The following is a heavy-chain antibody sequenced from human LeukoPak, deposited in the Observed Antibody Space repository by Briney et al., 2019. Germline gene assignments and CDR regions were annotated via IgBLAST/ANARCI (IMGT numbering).Heavy chain of an antibody. J-gene: IGHJ4*02. CDR3: ARGPATELDY. V-gene: IGHV1-69*05. CDR2: IISIFGTA. CDR1: GGTFSSYA. D-gene: IGHD2-21*02. Sequence: ASVTVSCKASGGTFSSYAISWVRQAPGQGLEWMGGIISIFGTANYAQKFQGRVTITTDESTSTAYMELSSLRAEDTAVYYWARGPATELDYWGQGTLVTVSS.